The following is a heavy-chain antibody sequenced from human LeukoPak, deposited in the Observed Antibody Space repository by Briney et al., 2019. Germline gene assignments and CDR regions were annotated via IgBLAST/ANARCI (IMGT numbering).Heavy chain of an antibody. V-gene: IGHV5-51*01. Sequence: GESLKISCKGSEDSFTNYWIGWVRQMPGKGLEWMGIIYPGDSDTRYSPSFQGQVTISADKSISTAYLQWSSLKASDTAMYYCARHPSSYYDFWSGYYPEAPFDYWGQGTLVTVSS. CDR3: ARHPSSYYDFWSGYYPEAPFDY. D-gene: IGHD3-3*01. CDR1: EDSFTNYW. J-gene: IGHJ4*02. CDR2: IYPGDSDT.